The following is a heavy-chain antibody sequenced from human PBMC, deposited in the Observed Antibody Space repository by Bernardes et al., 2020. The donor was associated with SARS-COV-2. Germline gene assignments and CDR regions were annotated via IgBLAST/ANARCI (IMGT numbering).Heavy chain of an antibody. Sequence: SETLSLTCTVSGGSISSSSYYWGWIRQPPGKGLEWIGSIYYSGSTYYNPSLKSRVTISVDTSKNQFSLKLSSVTAADTAVYYCARFISSGWYRRYGPHFDYWGQGTLVTVSS. V-gene: IGHV4-39*07. CDR1: GGSISSSSYY. CDR2: IYYSGST. D-gene: IGHD6-19*01. CDR3: ARFISSGWYRRYGPHFDY. J-gene: IGHJ4*02.